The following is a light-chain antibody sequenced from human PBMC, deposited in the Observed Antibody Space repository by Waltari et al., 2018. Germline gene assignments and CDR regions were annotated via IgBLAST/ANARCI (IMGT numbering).Light chain of an antibody. J-gene: IGLJ3*02. CDR1: KLGDKY. CDR2: HDT. Sequence: SYEVTQPPSVSVSPGQTASITCSGPKLGDKYTSWYHQKPGQSPLLLIHHDTKRPAGIPERFSGSSSGNTATLTISGTQAFDEGDYYCQAWDRNTVVFGGGTKLTVL. CDR3: QAWDRNTVV. V-gene: IGLV3-1*01.